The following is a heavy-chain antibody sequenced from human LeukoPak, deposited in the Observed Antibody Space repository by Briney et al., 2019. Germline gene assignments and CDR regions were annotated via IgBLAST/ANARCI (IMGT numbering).Heavy chain of an antibody. D-gene: IGHD2-21*02. V-gene: IGHV3-73*01. Sequence: GGSLKLSCAASGFTFSGSAMHWVRQASGKGLEWVGRIRSKANSYATAYAASVKGRFTISRDNSKNTLYLQLNSLRAEDTAVFSCGRKLGRGGDCYFFDGGQGPLVTVSS. J-gene: IGHJ4*02. CDR3: GRKLGRGGDCYFFD. CDR1: GFTFSGSA. CDR2: IRSKANSYAT.